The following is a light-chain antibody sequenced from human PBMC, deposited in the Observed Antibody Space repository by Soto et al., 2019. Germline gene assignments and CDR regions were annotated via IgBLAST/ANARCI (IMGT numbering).Light chain of an antibody. Sequence: QSVLTHPPSASGTPGQRVTSSCSGSNSNIGSNPVHWYQQFPGTAPKVLIYSNYQRPSGVPDRFSGSKSGTSASLAISGLQSEDEADYYCAAWDDRLSDLLFGGGTKVTVL. CDR3: AAWDDRLSDLL. CDR1: NSNIGSNP. V-gene: IGLV1-44*01. J-gene: IGLJ2*01. CDR2: SNY.